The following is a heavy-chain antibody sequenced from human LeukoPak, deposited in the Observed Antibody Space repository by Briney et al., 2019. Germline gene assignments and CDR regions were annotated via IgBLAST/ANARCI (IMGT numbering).Heavy chain of an antibody. CDR1: GGSFSGYY. CDR3: ARSLHYYDSSGYYSSTHYFDY. Sequence: SETLSLTCAVYGGSFSGYYWNWIRQPPGKGLEWIGEINHSGGTNYNPSLKSRVTISVDTSKNQFSLKLSSVTAADTAVYYCARSLHYYDSSGYYSSTHYFDYWGQGTLVTVSS. V-gene: IGHV4-34*01. D-gene: IGHD3-22*01. J-gene: IGHJ4*02. CDR2: INHSGGT.